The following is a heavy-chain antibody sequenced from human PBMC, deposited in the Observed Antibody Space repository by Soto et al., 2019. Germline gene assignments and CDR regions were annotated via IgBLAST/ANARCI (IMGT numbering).Heavy chain of an antibody. J-gene: IGHJ5*02. D-gene: IGHD3-10*01. CDR2: IYYSGST. Sequence: PSETLSLTCTVSGGSISSSSYYWGWIRQPPGKGLEWIGSIYYSGSTYYNPSLKSRVTISVDTSKNQFSLKLSSVTAADTAVYYCSRSGAHTRVRGVHIWFDPWGQGTLVTVSS. CDR1: GGSISSSSYY. CDR3: SRSGAHTRVRGVHIWFDP. V-gene: IGHV4-39*01.